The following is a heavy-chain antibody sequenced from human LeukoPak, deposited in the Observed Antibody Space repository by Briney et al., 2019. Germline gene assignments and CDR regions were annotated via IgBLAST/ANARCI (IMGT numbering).Heavy chain of an antibody. J-gene: IGHJ3*02. V-gene: IGHV3-21*01. CDR1: GFTFSSYS. Sequence: GGSLRLSCAASGFTFSSYSMNWVRQAPGKGLEWVSSISSSSSYIYYADSVKGRFTISRANAKTSLYLQMNTLRAEDTAVYYCAREPLDMGSDAFDIWGQGTMVTVSS. D-gene: IGHD3-10*01. CDR2: ISSSSSYI. CDR3: AREPLDMGSDAFDI.